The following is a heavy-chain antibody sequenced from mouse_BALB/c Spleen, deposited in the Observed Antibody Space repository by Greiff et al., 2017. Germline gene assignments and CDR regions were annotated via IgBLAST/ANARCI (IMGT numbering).Heavy chain of an antibody. J-gene: IGHJ2*01. CDR3: ARDYYGSIYFDY. Sequence: EVKLVESGGGLVKPGGSLKLSCAASGFTFSSYAMSWVRQTPEKRLEWVASISSGGSTYYPDSVKGRFTISRDNARNILYLQMSSLRSEGTAMYYCARDYYGSIYFDYWGQGTTLTVSS. CDR2: ISSGGST. CDR1: GFTFSSYA. D-gene: IGHD1-1*01. V-gene: IGHV5-6-5*01.